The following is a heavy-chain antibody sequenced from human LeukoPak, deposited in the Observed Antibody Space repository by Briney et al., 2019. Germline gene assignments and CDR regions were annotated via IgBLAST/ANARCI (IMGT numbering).Heavy chain of an antibody. J-gene: IGHJ4*02. D-gene: IGHD6-19*01. Sequence: PGGSLGLSCAASGFTVSRNYMSWVRQAPGKGLEWVSVIYSGGSTYYADSVKGRFTISRDNSKNTLYLQMNSLRAEDTAVYYRASPYSSGWYSFDYWGQGTLVTVSS. V-gene: IGHV3-66*01. CDR1: GFTVSRNY. CDR2: IYSGGST. CDR3: ASPYSSGWYSFDY.